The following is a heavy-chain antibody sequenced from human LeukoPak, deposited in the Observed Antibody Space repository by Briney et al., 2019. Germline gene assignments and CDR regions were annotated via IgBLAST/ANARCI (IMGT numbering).Heavy chain of an antibody. CDR3: ARDGEAYCTNGVCPLGGLDY. CDR1: GFTFSSYA. J-gene: IGHJ4*02. D-gene: IGHD2-8*01. V-gene: IGHV3-30-3*01. CDR2: ISYDGSNK. Sequence: GRSLRLSCAASGFTFSSYAMHWVRQAPGKGLEWVAVISYDGSNKYYADSLKGRFTISRDNSKNTLYLQMNSLRAEDTAVYYCARDGEAYCTNGVCPLGGLDYWGQGTLVTVSS.